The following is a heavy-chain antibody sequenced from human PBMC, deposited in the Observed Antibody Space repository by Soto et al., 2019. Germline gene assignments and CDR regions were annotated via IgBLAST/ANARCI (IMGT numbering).Heavy chain of an antibody. J-gene: IGHJ6*02. CDR2: IKQDGSEK. Sequence: ESLLLSCAASGFTFSDSWMDWVRQAPGKGPEWVANIKQDGSEKNYVDSVKGRFIISRDNAKNSLYLQMNSLRAEDTAVYYCASLGRHGWGQGTTVTVSS. CDR1: GFTFSDSW. CDR3: ASLGRHG. D-gene: IGHD3-16*01. V-gene: IGHV3-7*01.